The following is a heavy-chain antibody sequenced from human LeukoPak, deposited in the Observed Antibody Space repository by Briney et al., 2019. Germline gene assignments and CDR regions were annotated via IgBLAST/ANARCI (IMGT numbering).Heavy chain of an antibody. V-gene: IGHV3-48*01. CDR2: ISSSSSTI. CDR1: GFTFSSYS. Sequence: LAGGSLRLSCAASGFTFSSYSMNWVRQAPGKGLEWVSYISSSSSTIYYADSVKGRFTISRDNSKNTLYLQMNSLRAEDTAVYYCARAYGSGSYYSYPTFDYWGQGTLVTVSS. D-gene: IGHD3-10*01. CDR3: ARAYGSGSYYSYPTFDY. J-gene: IGHJ4*02.